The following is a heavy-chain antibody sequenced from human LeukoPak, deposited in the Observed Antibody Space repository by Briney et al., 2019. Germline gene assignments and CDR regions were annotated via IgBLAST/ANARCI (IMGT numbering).Heavy chain of an antibody. CDR3: ARDPGSGWYYYYYGMDV. J-gene: IGHJ6*02. CDR2: INSDGSST. Sequence: GGSLRLSCAASGFTFSSYWMHLVRQAPGKGLVWVSRINSDGSSTSYADFVKGRFTISRDNAKNTLYLQMNSLRAEDTAVYYCARDPGSGWYYYYYGMDVWGQGTTVTVSS. CDR1: GFTFSSYW. V-gene: IGHV3-74*01. D-gene: IGHD6-19*01.